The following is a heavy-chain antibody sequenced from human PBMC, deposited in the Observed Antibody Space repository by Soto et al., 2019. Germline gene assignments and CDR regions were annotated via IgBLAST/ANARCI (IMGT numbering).Heavy chain of an antibody. CDR3: ARRVVGAREDY. J-gene: IGHJ4*02. Sequence: QLQLQESGPGLVKPSETLSLTCTVSGGSISSSSYYWGWIRQPPGKGLEWIGSIYYSGSTYYNPSLKSRVTISVDTSKNQFSLKLSSVTAADTAVYYCARRVVGAREDYWGQGTLVTVSS. V-gene: IGHV4-39*01. CDR2: IYYSGST. D-gene: IGHD1-26*01. CDR1: GGSISSSSYY.